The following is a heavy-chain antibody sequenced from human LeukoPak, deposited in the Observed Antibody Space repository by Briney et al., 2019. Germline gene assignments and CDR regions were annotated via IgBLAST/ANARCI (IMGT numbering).Heavy chain of an antibody. Sequence: SETLSLTCTVSGGPISSYYWSWIRQPPGKGLEWIGYIYYSGSTNYNPSLKSRVTISVDTSKNQFSLKLSSVTAADTAVYYCARAEWELLLDYWGQGTLVTVSS. CDR2: IYYSGST. CDR1: GGPISSYY. V-gene: IGHV4-59*08. CDR3: ARAEWELLLDY. D-gene: IGHD1-26*01. J-gene: IGHJ4*02.